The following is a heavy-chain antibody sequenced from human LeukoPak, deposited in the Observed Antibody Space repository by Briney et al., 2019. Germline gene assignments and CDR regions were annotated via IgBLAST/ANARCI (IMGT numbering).Heavy chain of an antibody. D-gene: IGHD3-3*01. V-gene: IGHV4-61*02. CDR2: IYTSGST. J-gene: IGHJ4*02. Sequence: SETLSLTCTVSGGPISSGSYYWSWIRQPAGKGLEWIGRIYTSGSTNYNPSFKSRVTISVDTSKNQSSLKLSSVTAADTAVYYCARDMGTRITIFGVVIIPSYYFDYWGQGTLVTVSS. CDR1: GGPISSGSYY. CDR3: ARDMGTRITIFGVVIIPSYYFDY.